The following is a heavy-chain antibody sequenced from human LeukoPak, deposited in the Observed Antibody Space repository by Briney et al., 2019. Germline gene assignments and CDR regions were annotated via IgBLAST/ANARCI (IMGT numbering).Heavy chain of an antibody. Sequence: SETLSLTCTVSGGSISSYYWSWIRQPPGKGLECIGYIYNSGSTNYNPSLKSRVTISVDTSKNQFSLKLSSVTAADTAVYYCARGPQYCSDGSCYSYAFDIWGQGTMVTVSS. CDR1: GGSISSYY. CDR2: IYNSGST. CDR3: ARGPQYCSDGSCYSYAFDI. D-gene: IGHD2-15*01. J-gene: IGHJ3*02. V-gene: IGHV4-59*01.